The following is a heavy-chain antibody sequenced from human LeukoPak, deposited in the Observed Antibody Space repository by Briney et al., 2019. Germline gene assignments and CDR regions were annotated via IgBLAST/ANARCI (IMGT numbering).Heavy chain of an antibody. Sequence: SETLSLTCAVYGGSFSGYYWSWIRQPPGKGLEWIGEINHSGSTNYNPSLKSRVTISVDMSKNQFSLKLSSVTAADTAVYYCARVNPIVVNGMDVWGQGTTVTVSS. CDR1: GGSFSGYY. D-gene: IGHD2-2*01. J-gene: IGHJ6*02. CDR3: ARVNPIVVNGMDV. CDR2: INHSGST. V-gene: IGHV4-34*01.